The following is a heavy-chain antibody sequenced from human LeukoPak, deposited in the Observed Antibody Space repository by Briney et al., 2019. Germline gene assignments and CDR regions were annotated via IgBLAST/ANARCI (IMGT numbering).Heavy chain of an antibody. V-gene: IGHV3-48*01. J-gene: IGHJ4*02. D-gene: IGHD5-24*01. CDR1: GFTFSTYS. Sequence: GGSLRLSCAASGFTFSTYSMNWVRQAPGRGLEWVSYISSSSSTIYYADSVKGRFTISRDNSKNTLYLQMNSLRAEDTAVYYCARGRWLPYDYWGQGTLVTVSS. CDR3: ARGRWLPYDY. CDR2: ISSSSSTI.